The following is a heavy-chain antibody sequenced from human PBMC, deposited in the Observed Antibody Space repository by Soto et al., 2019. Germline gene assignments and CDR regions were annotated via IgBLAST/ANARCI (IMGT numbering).Heavy chain of an antibody. D-gene: IGHD3-9*01. CDR3: AIESMAQILTGTWFDP. CDR2: INPSGGST. CDR1: GYTFTSYY. Sequence: QVQLVQSGAEVKKPGASVKVSCKASGYTFTSYYMHWVRQAPGQGLEWMGIINPSGGSTSYAQKFQGRVTMTRDTSTGTVYMELSSLRSEDTAVYYCAIESMAQILTGTWFDPWGQGTLVTVSS. J-gene: IGHJ5*02. V-gene: IGHV1-46*03.